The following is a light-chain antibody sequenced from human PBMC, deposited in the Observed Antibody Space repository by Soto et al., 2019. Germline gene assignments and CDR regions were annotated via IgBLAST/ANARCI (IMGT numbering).Light chain of an antibody. CDR2: DVS. J-gene: IGLJ2*01. CDR3: SSYTSSNTVV. CDR1: SSDVGGYNY. V-gene: IGLV2-14*01. Sequence: QSALTQPASVSGSPGQSITISCTGTSSDVGGYNYVSWYQQHPGKAPKLLICDVSSRPSGVSNRFSGSKSGNTASLTISGLQAVDEADYYCSSYTSSNTVVFGGGTKLTVL.